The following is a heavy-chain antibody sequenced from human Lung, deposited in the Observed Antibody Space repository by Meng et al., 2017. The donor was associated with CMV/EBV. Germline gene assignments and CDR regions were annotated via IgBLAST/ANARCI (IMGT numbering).Heavy chain of an antibody. D-gene: IGHD6-6*01. V-gene: IGHV3-53*01. CDR2: IYSNENT. J-gene: IGHJ6*02. CDR3: AREQGYFSSKHYYYHLDV. CDR1: GFIVSDNY. Sequence: GESXKISCAASGFIVSDNYMNWVRQAPGKGLEWISIIYSNENTYYADSVKGRFTISRDNSKNTLYLQMNSLRAEDTAVYYCAREQGYFSSKHYYYHLDVWXQGTTVTVSS.